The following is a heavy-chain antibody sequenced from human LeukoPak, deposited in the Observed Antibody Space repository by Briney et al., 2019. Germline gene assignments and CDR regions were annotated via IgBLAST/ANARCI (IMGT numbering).Heavy chain of an antibody. D-gene: IGHD6-13*01. V-gene: IGHV4-59*01. CDR3: ARDSDGSSWYYFGFDP. CDR2: IYYSGST. Sequence: PSETLSLTCTVSGGSISSYYWSWIRQPPGKGLEWIGYIYYSGSTNYNPSLKSRVTISVDTSKNQFSLKLSSVTAADMAVYYCARDSDGSSWYYFGFDPWGQGTLVTVSS. J-gene: IGHJ5*02. CDR1: GGSISSYY.